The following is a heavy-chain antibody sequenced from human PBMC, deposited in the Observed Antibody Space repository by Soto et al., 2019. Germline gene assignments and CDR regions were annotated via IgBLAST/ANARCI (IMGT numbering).Heavy chain of an antibody. CDR3: ARLPRTTTSGSGTDF. Sequence: QLQLQASGPGLVKPSETLSLTCTVSGGSISGDYWGWIRQPPGKGLEWIATIYYSGRTFYNPSLESRVTIYVDTSRDQFSLKLTSVTAADTAVYYCARLPRTTTSGSGTDFWGQGTLVTVSS. CDR1: GGSISGDY. J-gene: IGHJ4*02. D-gene: IGHD3-10*01. V-gene: IGHV4-39*01. CDR2: IYYSGRT.